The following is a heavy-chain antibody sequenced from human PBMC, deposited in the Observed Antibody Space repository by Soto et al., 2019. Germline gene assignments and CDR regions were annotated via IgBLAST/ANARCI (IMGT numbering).Heavy chain of an antibody. CDR3: ARGGISHWAYFYYMDV. CDR1: GGSLSDHF. V-gene: IGHV4-34*01. J-gene: IGHJ6*03. D-gene: IGHD2-21*01. Sequence: PSETLSLTCVVSGGSLSDHFWSWIRQPPGMALEWIGEINHLGSINYNPSLKSRVTMSVDTSKNQFSLTLNSVTAADTATYYCARGGISHWAYFYYMDVWDRGTTVTVSS. CDR2: INHLGSI.